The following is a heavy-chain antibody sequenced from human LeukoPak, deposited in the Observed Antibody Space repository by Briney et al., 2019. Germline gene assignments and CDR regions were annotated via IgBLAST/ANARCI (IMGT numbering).Heavy chain of an antibody. D-gene: IGHD5-12*01. J-gene: IGHJ4*02. CDR1: GFTFSSYG. V-gene: IGHV3-30*18. CDR2: ISYDGSKK. CDR3: AKRGYSGNDHYFDY. Sequence: PGRSLRLSCAVSGFTFSSYGMHWVRQAPGKGLEWVAVISYDGSKKYYADSVKGRFTISRDNSKNTLYLQMNSLRAEDTAVYYCAKRGYSGNDHYFDYWGQGTLVTVSS.